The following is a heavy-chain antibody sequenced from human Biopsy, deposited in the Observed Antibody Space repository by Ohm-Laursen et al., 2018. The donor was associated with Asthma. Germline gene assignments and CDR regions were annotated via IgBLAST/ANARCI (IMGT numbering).Heavy chain of an antibody. CDR1: GGSINIGDYY. CDR3: ARTTYGDDGFDP. Sequence: SQTLSLTCAVSGGSINIGDYYWSWIRQHPVKGLEWIGYIYYSGSTYYNPSLKSRVSISLDTSKNQFSLSLTSVTAADTAVYYCARTTYGDDGFDPRGQGTPVTVSS. D-gene: IGHD4-17*01. J-gene: IGHJ5*02. CDR2: IYYSGST. V-gene: IGHV4-31*11.